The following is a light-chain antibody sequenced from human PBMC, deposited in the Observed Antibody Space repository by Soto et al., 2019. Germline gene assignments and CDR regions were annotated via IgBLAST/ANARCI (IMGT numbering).Light chain of an antibody. CDR2: DAS. Sequence: EIVLTQSPATLSLSPGERATLSCRASQSVSSYLAWYQQKPGQAPRLLIYDASNRATGIPARFSGSGSGTDFPLTISSLDPEDFAVYYCQQRSNWPIFTFGPGTKVDIK. V-gene: IGKV3-11*01. CDR3: QQRSNWPIFT. J-gene: IGKJ3*01. CDR1: QSVSSY.